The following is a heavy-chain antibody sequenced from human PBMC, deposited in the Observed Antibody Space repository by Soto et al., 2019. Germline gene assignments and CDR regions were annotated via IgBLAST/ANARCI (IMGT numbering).Heavy chain of an antibody. V-gene: IGHV3-23*01. CDR2: ISGSGGST. D-gene: IGHD3-9*01. Sequence: EVKLLESGGDLVQPGGSLSLSCAASGFTFTTDAMTWVRQAPGKGLEWVSAISGSGGSTYYADSVKGRFTISRDNSKNTLYLQMNSRRAEDTAVYYCATDKDTTFSPQDYWGQGTLVTVSS. CDR3: ATDKDTTFSPQDY. CDR1: GFTFTTDA. J-gene: IGHJ4*02.